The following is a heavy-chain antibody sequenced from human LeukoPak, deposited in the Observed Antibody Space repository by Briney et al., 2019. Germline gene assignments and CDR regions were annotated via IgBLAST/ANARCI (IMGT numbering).Heavy chain of an antibody. CDR1: GFTFSTYS. CDR2: INSSGIII. D-gene: IGHD2-21*01. CDR3: VTEIVVVQGSRTTDY. Sequence: PGGSLRLSCAASGFTFSTYSMNWVRQAPGKGLEWVSYINSSGIIIYYADSVKGRFTISRDNSKNTVSLQMNSLRSDDSAIYYCVTEIVVVQGSRTTDYWGQGTLVTVSS. V-gene: IGHV3-48*01. J-gene: IGHJ4*02.